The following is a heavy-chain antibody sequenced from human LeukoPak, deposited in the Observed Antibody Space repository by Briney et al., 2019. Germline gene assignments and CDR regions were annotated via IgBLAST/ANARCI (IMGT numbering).Heavy chain of an antibody. CDR2: MNPNSGNT. J-gene: IGHJ6*02. CDR1: GYTFTGYY. V-gene: IGHV1-8*02. D-gene: IGHD3-9*01. CDR3: ARAVRYFDWLDYYYGMDV. Sequence: ASVKVSCKASGYTFTGYYMHWVRQAPGQGLEWMGWMNPNSGNTGYAQKFQGRVTMTRNTSISTAYMELSSLRSEDTAVYYCARAVRYFDWLDYYYGMDVWGQGTTVTISS.